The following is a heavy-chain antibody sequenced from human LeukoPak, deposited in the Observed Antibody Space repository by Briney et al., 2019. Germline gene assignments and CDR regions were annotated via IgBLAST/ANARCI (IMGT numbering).Heavy chain of an antibody. Sequence: GGSLRLSCAASGFTFDDYAMHWVRQAPGKGLEWVSGISWNSGSIGYADSVKGRFTISRDNAKNSLYLQMNSLRAEDTALYYCAKDTLTGYYYYGMDVWGQGTTVTVSS. CDR2: ISWNSGSI. CDR1: GFTFDDYA. J-gene: IGHJ6*02. D-gene: IGHD1-20*01. CDR3: AKDTLTGYYYYGMDV. V-gene: IGHV3-9*01.